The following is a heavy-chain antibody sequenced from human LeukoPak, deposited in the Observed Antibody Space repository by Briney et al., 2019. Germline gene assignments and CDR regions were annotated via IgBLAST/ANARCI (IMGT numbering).Heavy chain of an antibody. J-gene: IGHJ4*02. V-gene: IGHV4-38-2*02. Sequence: SETLSLTCSVSNYSISTDYYWGWIRQPPGKGLEWIGTMYHSGSTYYNPSLKSRVAISVDTSKNQFSLRLSSVTAADTAVYYCARYDVWGSYRAFDYWGQGTLVTVSS. CDR3: ARYDVWGSYRAFDY. D-gene: IGHD3-16*02. CDR2: MYHSGST. CDR1: NYSISTDYY.